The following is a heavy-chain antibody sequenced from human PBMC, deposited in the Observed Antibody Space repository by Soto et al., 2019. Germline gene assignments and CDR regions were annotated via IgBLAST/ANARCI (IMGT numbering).Heavy chain of an antibody. D-gene: IGHD5-12*01. CDR3: AREPARSGYSMDV. V-gene: IGHV3-33*01. CDR2: VWYDGSYK. CDR1: GFTFSTYG. J-gene: IGHJ3*01. Sequence: QVQLVESGGGVVQPGRSLRLSCAASGFTFSTYGMHWVRQAPGKGLEWVAAVWYDGSYKYYADSVKGRFTISRDNSKNTLYRQMNSLRAEDTAVYYCAREPARSGYSMDVWGQGTMVTVSS.